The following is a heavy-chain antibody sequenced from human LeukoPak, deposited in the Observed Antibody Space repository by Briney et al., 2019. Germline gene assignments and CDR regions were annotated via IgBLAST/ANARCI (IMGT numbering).Heavy chain of an antibody. V-gene: IGHV4-34*01. Sequence: SETLSLTCAVYGGSFSGYYWSWIRQPPGKGLEWIGEINHSGSTNYNPSLKSRVTISVDTSKNQFSLKLSSVTAADTAVYYCARKRSMDVWGKGTTVTVSS. J-gene: IGHJ6*03. CDR1: GGSFSGYY. CDR3: ARKRSMDV. CDR2: INHSGST.